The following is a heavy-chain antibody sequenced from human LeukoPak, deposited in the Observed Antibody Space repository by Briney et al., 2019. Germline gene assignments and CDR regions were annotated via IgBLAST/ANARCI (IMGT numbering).Heavy chain of an antibody. V-gene: IGHV1-18*01. CDR1: GYTFTSYG. D-gene: IGHD6-13*01. CDR2: ISAYNGNT. CDR3: ARDAQPYSSSPYYMDV. Sequence: ASVKVSCKASGYTFTSYGISWVRQAPGQGREWMGWISAYNGNTNYAQKLQGRVTMTTDTFTSTAYMELRSLRSDDTAVYYCARDAQPYSSSPYYMDVWGKGTTVTVSS. J-gene: IGHJ6*03.